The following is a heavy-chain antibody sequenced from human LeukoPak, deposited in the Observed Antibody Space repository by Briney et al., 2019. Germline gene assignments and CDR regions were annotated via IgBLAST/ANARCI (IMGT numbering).Heavy chain of an antibody. CDR3: ARDTGFSSSWPYYYYYYMDV. CDR1: GFTFSSYW. D-gene: IGHD6-13*01. V-gene: IGHV3-7*01. CDR2: IKQDGSEK. J-gene: IGHJ6*03. Sequence: GGSLRLSCAASGFTFSSYWMTWVHQAPGKGLEWVANIKQDGSEKYYLDSVKGRFTISRDNAKNSLYLQMNSLRAEDTAVYYCARDTGFSSSWPYYYYYYMDVWGKGTTVTVSS.